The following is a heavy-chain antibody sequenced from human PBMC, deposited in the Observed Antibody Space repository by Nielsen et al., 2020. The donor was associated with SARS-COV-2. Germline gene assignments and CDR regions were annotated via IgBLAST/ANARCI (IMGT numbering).Heavy chain of an antibody. D-gene: IGHD2-15*01. CDR2: INPSGGST. Sequence: WVRQAPGQGLEWMGIINPSGGSTSYAQKFQGRVTMTRDTSTSTVYMELSSLRSEDTAVYYCAADLSPERCSGGSCYYYGMDVWGQGTTVTVSS. J-gene: IGHJ6*02. CDR3: AADLSPERCSGGSCYYYGMDV. V-gene: IGHV1-46*01.